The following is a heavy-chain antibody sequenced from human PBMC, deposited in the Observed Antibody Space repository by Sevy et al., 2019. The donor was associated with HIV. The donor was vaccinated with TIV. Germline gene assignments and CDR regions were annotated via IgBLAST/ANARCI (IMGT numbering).Heavy chain of an antibody. D-gene: IGHD7-27*01. Sequence: SETLSLTCTVSGDSFSSYFWAWIRQPAGKGLEWIGRINTSGSTNYNPSPKSRVTMSVDTSKSKLSLKVTSLTAADTAIYYCARSNWVTATNGFSKSYYFDYWGQGSLVTVSS. CDR2: INTSGST. CDR1: GDSFSSYF. V-gene: IGHV4-4*07. J-gene: IGHJ4*02. CDR3: ARSNWVTATNGFSKSYYFDY.